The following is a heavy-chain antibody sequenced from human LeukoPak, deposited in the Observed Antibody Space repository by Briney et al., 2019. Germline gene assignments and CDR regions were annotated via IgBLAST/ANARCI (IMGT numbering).Heavy chain of an antibody. Sequence: GGSLRLSCAASGFTFSNYDMYWVRQAPGKGLEWVSAISETGLSTFYADYVKGRFTISRDSAKNTLYLQMNSLRAEDTAVYYCVGGQNSRFEYWGQGTLVTVSS. CDR2: ISETGLST. CDR3: VGGQNSRFEY. CDR1: GFTFSNYD. J-gene: IGHJ4*02. V-gene: IGHV3-23*01. D-gene: IGHD2-15*01.